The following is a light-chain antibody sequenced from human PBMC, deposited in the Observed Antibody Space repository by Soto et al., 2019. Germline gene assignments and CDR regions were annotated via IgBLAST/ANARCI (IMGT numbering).Light chain of an antibody. CDR1: SSDVGGYNY. CDR2: EVS. Sequence: QSALTQPPSASGSPGQSVTISCTGTSSDVGGYNYVSWYQQHPGKAPKLMIYEVSARPSGVPDRFSGSKSGNTASLTVSGLRAEDEADYYCSSYAGSNNLVFGGGTKVTVL. CDR3: SSYAGSNNLV. V-gene: IGLV2-8*01. J-gene: IGLJ3*02.